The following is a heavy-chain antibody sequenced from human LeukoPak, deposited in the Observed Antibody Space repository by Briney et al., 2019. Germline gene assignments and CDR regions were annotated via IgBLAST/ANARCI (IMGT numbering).Heavy chain of an antibody. Sequence: GGTLRLSCAASGFTFSSYGMSWVRQAPGKGLEWVSAISGSGGRIYYGASVKGRFTISRDNSKNTLNLQMNSLYYCATSKYSGSYWGQGTLVTVSS. V-gene: IGHV3-23*01. D-gene: IGHD1-26*01. J-gene: IGHJ4*02. CDR2: ISGSGGRI. CDR1: GFTFSSYG. CDR3: SY.